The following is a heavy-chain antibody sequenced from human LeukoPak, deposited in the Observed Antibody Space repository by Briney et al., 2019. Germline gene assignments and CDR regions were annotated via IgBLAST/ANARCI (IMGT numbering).Heavy chain of an antibody. V-gene: IGHV1-69*04. Sequence: SVKVSCKASGGTFSSYAISWVRQAPGQGLEWMGRIIPILGIANYAQKFQGRVTITADKSTSTAYMELGSLRSEDTAVYYCARETAVAGTFLDYWGQGTLVTVSS. J-gene: IGHJ4*02. CDR1: GGTFSSYA. CDR3: ARETAVAGTFLDY. CDR2: IIPILGIA. D-gene: IGHD6-19*01.